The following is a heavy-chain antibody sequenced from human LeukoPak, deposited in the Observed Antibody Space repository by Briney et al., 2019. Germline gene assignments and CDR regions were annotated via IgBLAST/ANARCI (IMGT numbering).Heavy chain of an antibody. J-gene: IGHJ4*02. D-gene: IGHD3-16*02. V-gene: IGHV3-21*01. CDR1: GFTFSSYS. Sequence: GGSLRLSGAASGFTFSSYSMNWVRQAPGKGLEWVSSISSSSSYIYYADSVKGRFTISRDNAKNSLYLQMNSLRAEDTAVYYCARDSRSLAALYYFDYWGQGTLVTVSS. CDR3: ARDSRSLAALYYFDY. CDR2: ISSSSSYI.